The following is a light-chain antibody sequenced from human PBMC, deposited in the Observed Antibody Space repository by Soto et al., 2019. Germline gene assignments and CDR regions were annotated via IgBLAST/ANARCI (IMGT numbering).Light chain of an antibody. CDR1: SSDVGSYNL. CDR3: CSYAGSSTLYV. Sequence: QSVLTQPASVSGSPGQSTTISCTGTSSDVGSYNLVSWYQQHPGKAPKLMIYEGSKRPSGVSNRFSGSKSGNTASLTISGLQAEDEADYYCCSYAGSSTLYVFGTGIKVT. J-gene: IGLJ1*01. CDR2: EGS. V-gene: IGLV2-23*01.